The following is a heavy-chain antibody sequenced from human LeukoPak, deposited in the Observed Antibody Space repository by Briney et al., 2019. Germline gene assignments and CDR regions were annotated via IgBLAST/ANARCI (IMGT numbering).Heavy chain of an antibody. J-gene: IGHJ4*02. CDR2: IYTSGIT. Sequence: PSETLSLTCTVSGGSISSSSYYWGWIRQPAGKGLEWIGRIYTSGITNYNPSLKSRVSMSIDTSKNQFSLQLRSVTAADTAIYYCARGSTVTEYYDYWGQGILVTVSS. D-gene: IGHD4-17*01. CDR1: GGSISSSSYY. V-gene: IGHV4-61*02. CDR3: ARGSTVTEYYDY.